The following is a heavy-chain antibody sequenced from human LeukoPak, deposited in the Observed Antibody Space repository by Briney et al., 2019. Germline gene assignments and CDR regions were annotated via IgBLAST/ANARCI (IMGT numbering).Heavy chain of an antibody. CDR2: ISAYNGNT. V-gene: IGHV1-18*01. D-gene: IGHD3-22*01. J-gene: IGHJ4*02. CDR3: AKVTVATILNYYDSSGAFDY. CDR1: GYTFTSYG. Sequence: ASVKVSCKASGYTFTSYGISWVRQAPGQGLEWMGWISAYNGNTNYAQKFQGRVTMTRDTSISTAYMELSRLRSDDTAVYYCAKVTVATILNYYDSSGAFDYWGQGTLVTVSS.